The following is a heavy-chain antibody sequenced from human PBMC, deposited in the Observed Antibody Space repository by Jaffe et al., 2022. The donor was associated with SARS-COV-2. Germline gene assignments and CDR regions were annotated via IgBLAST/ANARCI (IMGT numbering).Heavy chain of an antibody. D-gene: IGHD6-13*01. J-gene: IGHJ5*01. Sequence: EVQLVESGGGLVQPGGSLRLSCAASGFTFSSYSMNWVRQAPGKGLEWISYISSSSSATYYADSVKGRFTISRDNAKNSLYLQMNSLRDEDTAVYYCVRGHSSSWTYNFDSWGQGTLVTVSS. CDR2: ISSSSSAT. V-gene: IGHV3-48*02. CDR1: GFTFSSYS. CDR3: VRGHSSSWTYNFDS.